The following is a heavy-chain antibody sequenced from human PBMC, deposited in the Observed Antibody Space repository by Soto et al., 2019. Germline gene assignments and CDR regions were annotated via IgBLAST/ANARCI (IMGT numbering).Heavy chain of an antibody. CDR3: ARDHYFWSGPKYYFDY. V-gene: IGHV3-33*01. J-gene: IGHJ4*02. Sequence: PGGSLRLSCAASGFTFSSYGMHWVRQAPGKGLEWVAVIWYDGSNKYYADSVKGRFTISRDNSKNTLYLQMNSLRAEDTAVYYCARDHYFWSGPKYYFDYWGQGTLVTVSS. CDR1: GFTFSSYG. CDR2: IWYDGSNK. D-gene: IGHD3-3*01.